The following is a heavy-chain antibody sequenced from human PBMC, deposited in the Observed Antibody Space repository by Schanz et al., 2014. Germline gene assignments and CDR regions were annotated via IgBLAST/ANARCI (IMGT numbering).Heavy chain of an antibody. V-gene: IGHV3-23*04. CDR2: ISGSGSST. CDR3: AKHVRSLTGNDY. J-gene: IGHJ4*02. D-gene: IGHD3-9*01. CDR1: GFTFSNHA. Sequence: EVQLVESGGDLVQPGGSLRLSCAASGFTFSNHALSWFRRAPGKGLEWVSAISGSGSSTYYADSVKGRFTISRDNSKNTLYLQVNSLRAEDTAVYYCAKHVRSLTGNDYWGQGTLVTVSS.